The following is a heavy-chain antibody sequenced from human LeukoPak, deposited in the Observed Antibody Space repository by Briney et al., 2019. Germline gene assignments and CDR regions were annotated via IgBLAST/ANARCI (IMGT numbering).Heavy chain of an antibody. CDR1: GGSISSSSYY. D-gene: IGHD3-10*01. Sequence: PSETLSLTCTVSGGSISSSSYYWGWMRQPPGKGLEWIGSIYYSGSTYYNPSLKSRVTISVDTSKNQFSLKLSSVTAADTAVYYCARRSYTGFDIWGQGTMVTLSS. V-gene: IGHV4-39*07. CDR3: ARRSYTGFDI. CDR2: IYYSGST. J-gene: IGHJ3*02.